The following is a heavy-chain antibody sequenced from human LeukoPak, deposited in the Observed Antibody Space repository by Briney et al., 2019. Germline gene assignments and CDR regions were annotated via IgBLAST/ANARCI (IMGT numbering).Heavy chain of an antibody. D-gene: IGHD3-10*01. V-gene: IGHV3-53*01. CDR3: ARDRYYGSGSYVSDV. CDR2: IYSGGST. J-gene: IGHJ6*04. CDR1: GFTVSSNY. Sequence: PGGSLRLSCAASGFTVSSNYMSWVRQAPGKGLECVSVIYSGGSTYYADSVKGRFTISRDNSKNTLYLQMNSLRAEDTAVYYCARDRYYGSGSYVSDVWGKGTTVTISS.